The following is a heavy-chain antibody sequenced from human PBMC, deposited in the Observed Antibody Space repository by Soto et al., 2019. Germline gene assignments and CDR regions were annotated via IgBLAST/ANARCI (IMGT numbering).Heavy chain of an antibody. V-gene: IGHV4-59*01. J-gene: IGHJ4*01. D-gene: IGHD5-18*01. CDR1: AGSISRYY. Sequence: PSETLSLTCSVSAGSISRYYWGWVRQLPGERLEWIAYVSYSVGASYNPSLKSRVTISLDTSKSQIALRLMSVTAADTAMYYCVALLEPRAMESFDYWGQGAPVTVSS. CDR3: VALLEPRAMESFDY. CDR2: VSYSVGA.